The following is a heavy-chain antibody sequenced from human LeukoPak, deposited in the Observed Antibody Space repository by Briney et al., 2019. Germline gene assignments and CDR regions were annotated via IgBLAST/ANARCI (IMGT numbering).Heavy chain of an antibody. CDR2: IYYSGST. CDR1: GGSISSSSYY. CDR3: ARASLDSENYGRYFDY. Sequence: SETLPLTCTVSGGSISSSSYYWGWIRQPPGKGLEWIGSIYYSGSTYYNPSLKSRVTISVDTSKNQFSLKLTSVTAADTAVYYCARASLDSENYGRYFDYWGQGTLVTVSS. J-gene: IGHJ4*02. D-gene: IGHD3-10*01. V-gene: IGHV4-39*07.